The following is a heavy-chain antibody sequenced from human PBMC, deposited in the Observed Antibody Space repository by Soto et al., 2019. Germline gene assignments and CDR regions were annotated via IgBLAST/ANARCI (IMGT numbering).Heavy chain of an antibody. Sequence: SETLSLTCTVSGGSISSYYWSWIRQPPGKGLEWIGYIYYSGSTNCNPSLKSRVTISVDTSKNQFSLKLSSVTAADTAVYYCARDYDTFDYWGQGTLVTVSS. D-gene: IGHD3-9*01. CDR3: ARDYDTFDY. V-gene: IGHV4-59*01. CDR1: GGSISSYY. J-gene: IGHJ4*02. CDR2: IYYSGST.